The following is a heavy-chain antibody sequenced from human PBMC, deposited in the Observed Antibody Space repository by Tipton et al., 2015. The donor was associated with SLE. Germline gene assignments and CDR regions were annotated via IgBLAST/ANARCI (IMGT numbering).Heavy chain of an antibody. Sequence: SLRLSCAASGFTFSSYWMSWVRQAPGKGLEWVSYISSSGSTIYYADSGKGRFTISRDNAKNSLYLQMNSLRAEDTAVYYCARDPEGVATSVFDYWGQGTLVTVSS. J-gene: IGHJ4*02. D-gene: IGHD5-12*01. V-gene: IGHV3-48*04. CDR1: GFTFSSYW. CDR3: ARDPEGVATSVFDY. CDR2: ISSSGSTI.